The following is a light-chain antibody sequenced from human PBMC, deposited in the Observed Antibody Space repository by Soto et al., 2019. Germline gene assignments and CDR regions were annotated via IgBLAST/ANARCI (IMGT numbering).Light chain of an antibody. Sequence: SVLTQSASASGTPGQRVTISCSGGTSNIGTNAVYWFQLLPGTAPKLLIYYSNHRPSGISDRFSGSKSGTSASLAISGLRPEDEADYYCAAWDDRLRGYVFANGTKVTVL. J-gene: IGLJ1*01. CDR3: AAWDDRLRGYV. V-gene: IGLV1-47*01. CDR2: YSN. CDR1: TSNIGTNA.